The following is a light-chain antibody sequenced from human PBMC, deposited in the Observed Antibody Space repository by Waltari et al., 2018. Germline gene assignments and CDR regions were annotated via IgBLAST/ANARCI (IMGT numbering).Light chain of an antibody. V-gene: IGLV2-14*03. CDR1: GSDIGSYKY. J-gene: IGLJ3*02. CDR3: SSYASGGSWV. Sequence: QSALTQPASVSGSPGQSIDISYSGTGSDIGSYKYVSWYQQHPGKAPKLIIYDVIKRPSGVSNRFSAIKSGTTAYLTISGLQAEDEADYFCSSYASGGSWVFGGGTKVTVL. CDR2: DVI.